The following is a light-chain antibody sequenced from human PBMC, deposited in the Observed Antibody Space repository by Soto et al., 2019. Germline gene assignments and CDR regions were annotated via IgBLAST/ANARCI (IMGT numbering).Light chain of an antibody. CDR1: QNIYSN. Sequence: EILMTQSPSTLPVSPGERATLSCRASQNIYSNVAWYQQRPGQAPRLLIYRASTRATGIPARLSGSGSGTEFALTISSLQSEDFPVYSCLQYHNLWAFGQGTKVDIK. CDR3: LQYHNLWA. V-gene: IGKV3-15*01. CDR2: RAS. J-gene: IGKJ1*01.